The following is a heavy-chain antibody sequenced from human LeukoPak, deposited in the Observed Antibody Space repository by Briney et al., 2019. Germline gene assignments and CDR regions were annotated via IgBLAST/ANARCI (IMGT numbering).Heavy chain of an antibody. D-gene: IGHD3-9*01. Sequence: PGGSLRLSCAASGFTVSSNYMSWVRQAPGKGLEWVSVIYSGGSTYYADSVKGRFTISRDNSKNTLYLQMNSLRAEDTAVYYCARLPVRDQTLFYYFDYWGQGTLVTVSS. V-gene: IGHV3-66*01. CDR2: IYSGGST. J-gene: IGHJ4*02. CDR1: GFTVSSNY. CDR3: ARLPVRDQTLFYYFDY.